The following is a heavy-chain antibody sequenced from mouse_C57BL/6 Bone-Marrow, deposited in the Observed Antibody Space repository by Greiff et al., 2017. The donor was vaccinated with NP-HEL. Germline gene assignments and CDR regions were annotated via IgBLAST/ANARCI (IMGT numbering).Heavy chain of an antibody. CDR2: LFPPSGNT. CDR3: ARTPTYGYVDV. CDR1: GYTFPSYG. Sequence: QVQLQQSGAELARPGASVQLSCKASGYTFPSYGISWLKPRTGQGLAWICELFPPSGNTYYNEKFKGKATLTADKSSSTAYMELRSLTSEDSAVYFWARTPTYGYVDVWGKGTTVTVSA. V-gene: IGHV1-81*01. J-gene: IGHJ1*03.